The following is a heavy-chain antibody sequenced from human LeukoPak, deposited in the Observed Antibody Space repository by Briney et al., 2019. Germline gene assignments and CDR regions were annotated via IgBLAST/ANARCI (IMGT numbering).Heavy chain of an antibody. D-gene: IGHD6-13*01. Sequence: GGSLRLSCAASGFTFSDYYMSWIRQAPGKGLEWVSYISSSGSTICYADSVKGRFTISRDNAKNSLYLQMNSLRAEDTAVYYCARDAYSPIIAAARKEPSGYNWFDPWGQGTLVTVSS. V-gene: IGHV3-11*01. CDR3: ARDAYSPIIAAARKEPSGYNWFDP. CDR2: ISSSGSTI. J-gene: IGHJ5*02. CDR1: GFTFSDYY.